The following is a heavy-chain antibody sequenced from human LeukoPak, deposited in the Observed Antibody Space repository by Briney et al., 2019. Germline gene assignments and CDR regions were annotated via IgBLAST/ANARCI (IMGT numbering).Heavy chain of an antibody. CDR3: AGARGWEFSS. CDR1: GFTFSTYW. Sequence: GGSLRLSCAASGFTFSTYWMGWVRQAPGMGLEWVATIKQDGSVKHYVDSVKGRFTTSRDNAKNSLFLQMNSLRAEDTAVYYCAGARGWEFSSWGQGTLVTVSS. D-gene: IGHD1-26*01. J-gene: IGHJ5*02. V-gene: IGHV3-7*01. CDR2: IKQDGSVK.